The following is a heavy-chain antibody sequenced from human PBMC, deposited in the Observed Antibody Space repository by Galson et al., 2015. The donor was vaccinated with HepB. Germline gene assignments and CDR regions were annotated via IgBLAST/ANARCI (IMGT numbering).Heavy chain of an antibody. Sequence: SLRLSCAASGFTFSNYPMHWVRQAPKKGLEWVSGITWNSDIRDYADSVKGRFTISRDNARNSLYLQMNSLRAEDTALYFCARRSEGRDFDLWGRGTLVTVSS. CDR1: GFTFSNYP. CDR3: ARRSEGRDFDL. J-gene: IGHJ2*01. CDR2: ITWNSDIR. V-gene: IGHV3-9*01. D-gene: IGHD3-10*01.